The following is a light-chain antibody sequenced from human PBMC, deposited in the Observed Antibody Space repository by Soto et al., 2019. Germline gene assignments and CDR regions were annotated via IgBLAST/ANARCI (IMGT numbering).Light chain of an antibody. CDR2: KDS. V-gene: IGLV3-25*01. CDR1: ALPKQY. Sequence: SYELTQPHSVSVSPGQTARITCSGDALPKQYAYWYQQRPGQAPVVVIFKDSERPSGIPERFSGSSSGTTVTLTISGVQAEDEADYYWQSADSTSAYVVFGGGTKLTVL. CDR3: QSADSTSAYVV. J-gene: IGLJ2*01.